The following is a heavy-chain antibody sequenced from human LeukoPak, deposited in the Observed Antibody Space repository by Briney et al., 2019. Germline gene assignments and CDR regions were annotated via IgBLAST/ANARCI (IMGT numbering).Heavy chain of an antibody. Sequence: SETLSLTCTVSGGSISSSSYYWGWLRQPPGKGLEWIGSIYYSGSTYYNPSLKSRFTISVDTSKNQFSLKLSSVTAADTAVYYCARDGGELWSSSFFDYWGQGTLVTVSS. CDR1: GGSISSSSYY. CDR3: ARDGGELWSSSFFDY. D-gene: IGHD5-18*01. J-gene: IGHJ4*02. V-gene: IGHV4-39*07. CDR2: IYYSGST.